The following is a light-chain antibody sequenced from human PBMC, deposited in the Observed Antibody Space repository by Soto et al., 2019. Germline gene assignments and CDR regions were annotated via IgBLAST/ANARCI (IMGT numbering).Light chain of an antibody. J-gene: IGKJ2*01. V-gene: IGKV3-20*01. CDR2: GVF. Sequence: ETVLTQSPGTVSLSPGDRATLSCTTSQNVRSNYLAWYQQKPGQAPRLLIYGVFNRATGIPDRFSGSGSGTDFTLTISGLEPEDSAVYYCQHYDGSPRTFGQGTKREI. CDR1: QNVRSNY. CDR3: QHYDGSPRT.